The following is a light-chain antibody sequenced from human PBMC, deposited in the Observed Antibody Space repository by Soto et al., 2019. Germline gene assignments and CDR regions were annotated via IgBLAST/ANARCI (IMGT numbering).Light chain of an antibody. J-gene: IGKJ3*01. CDR2: GAS. CDR1: QTVYINS. Sequence: EVVLTQSPGTLSLSPGERATLSCRASQTVYINSLAWYQQKPGQPPRLLIYGASTRAAAIPDRFSGSGSGADFALSIDGLEPEDFAIYYCQQYGDSPLTFGHGTRVD. CDR3: QQYGDSPLT. V-gene: IGKV3-20*01.